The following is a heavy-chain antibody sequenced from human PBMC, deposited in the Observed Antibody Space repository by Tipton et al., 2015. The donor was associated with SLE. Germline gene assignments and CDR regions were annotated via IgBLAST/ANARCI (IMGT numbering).Heavy chain of an antibody. D-gene: IGHD1-26*01. J-gene: IGHJ3*02. V-gene: IGHV4-59*11. CDR3: ARVLRGATANVFDI. CDR1: GGFITSHY. CDR2: IYYSGST. Sequence: TLSLTCTVSGGFITSHYWSWIRQPPGKGLEWIGRIYYSGSTDKNSSLKSRVTLSLDTSKNQFSLKLSSVTAADTAVYYCARVLRGATANVFDIWGQGTMVTVSS.